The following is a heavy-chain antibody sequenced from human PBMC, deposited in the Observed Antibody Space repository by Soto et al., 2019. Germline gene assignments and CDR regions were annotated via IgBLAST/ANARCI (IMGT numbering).Heavy chain of an antibody. V-gene: IGHV1-8*01. CDR2: MNPNSGNT. D-gene: IGHD3-3*01. Sequence: QVQLVQSGAEVKKPGASVKVSCKASGYTFTSYDINWVRQATGQGLEWMGWMNPNSGNTGYAQKFQGRVTMTRNTSISTAYMELSSLRSEDTAVYYCARGRLTIFGVVIRGHWFDPWGQGTLVTVSS. CDR1: GYTFTSYD. J-gene: IGHJ5*02. CDR3: ARGRLTIFGVVIRGHWFDP.